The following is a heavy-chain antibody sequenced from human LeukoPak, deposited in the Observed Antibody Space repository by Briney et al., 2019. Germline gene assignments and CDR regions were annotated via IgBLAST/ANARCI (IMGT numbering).Heavy chain of an antibody. CDR2: ISWNSGSI. V-gene: IGHV3-9*03. CDR1: GFTFDGYA. CDR3: AKGDYGDYGVGPPGGV. J-gene: IGHJ6*04. D-gene: IGHD4-17*01. Sequence: AGRSLRLSCAASGFTFDGYAMHWVRQAPGKGLEWVSGISWNSGSIGYADSVKGRFTISRDNAKNSLYLQMNSLRAEDMALYYCAKGDYGDYGVGPPGGVWGKGTTVTVSS.